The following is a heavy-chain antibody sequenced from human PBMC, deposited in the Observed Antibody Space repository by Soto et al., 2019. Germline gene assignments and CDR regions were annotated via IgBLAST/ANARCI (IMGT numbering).Heavy chain of an antibody. CDR2: IYYSGST. CDR3: ARGGRRSPGMDV. Sequence: QVQLQESGPGLVKPSQTLSLTCTVSGGSISSGGYYWSWIRQYPGKGLEWIGYIYYSGSTYYNPSLMSRVTISVDTSKNQFSLKLSSVTAADTAVYYCARGGRRSPGMDVWGQGTTVTVSS. J-gene: IGHJ6*02. V-gene: IGHV4-31*03. CDR1: GGSISSGGYY.